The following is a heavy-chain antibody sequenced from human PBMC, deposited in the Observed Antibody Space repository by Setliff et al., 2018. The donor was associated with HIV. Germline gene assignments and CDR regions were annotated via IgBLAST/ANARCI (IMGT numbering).Heavy chain of an antibody. CDR1: GDSISSSAYY. D-gene: IGHD3-22*01. J-gene: IGHJ6*04. CDR3: ARHLTYDTTTSLAGYALDV. CDR2: MHNSGST. V-gene: IGHV4-39*07. Sequence: PSETLSLTCTVSGDSISSSAYYWGWIRQPPGKGLEWTGSMHNSGSTYYNPSVKSRVTISVDTSKNQISLKVTSVTAADTAVYYCARHLTYDTTTSLAGYALDVWGEGTTVTVSS.